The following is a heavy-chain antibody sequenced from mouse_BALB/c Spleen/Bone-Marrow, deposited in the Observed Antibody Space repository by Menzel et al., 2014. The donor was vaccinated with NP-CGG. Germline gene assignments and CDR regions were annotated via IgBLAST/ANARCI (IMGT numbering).Heavy chain of an antibody. D-gene: IGHD2-1*01. Sequence: ESGPGLVKPSQTVSLTCTVTGISIXTGNYRWSWIRQFPGNKLEWIGYIYYSGTITYNPSLTSRTTITRDTSXNQSFLEMNSLTAEDTATYYCARYGNYFDYWGQGTTLTVSS. J-gene: IGHJ2*01. CDR3: ARYGNYFDY. CDR1: GISIXTGNYR. V-gene: IGHV3-5*02. CDR2: IYYSGTI.